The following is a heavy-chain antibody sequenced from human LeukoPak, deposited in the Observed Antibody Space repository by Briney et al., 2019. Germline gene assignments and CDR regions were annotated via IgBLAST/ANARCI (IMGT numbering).Heavy chain of an antibody. CDR3: AKAIATTGKPVFDY. Sequence: PGGSLRLSCAASGFTFSNYAISWVRQAPGKGLEWVSAISSGGSGTYYADSVQGRFTISRDNSKNTLSLQMNSLRAEDTAVYYCAKAIATTGKPVFDYRGQGTLVTVSS. J-gene: IGHJ4*02. CDR2: ISSGGSGT. CDR1: GFTFSNYA. V-gene: IGHV3-23*01. D-gene: IGHD6-13*01.